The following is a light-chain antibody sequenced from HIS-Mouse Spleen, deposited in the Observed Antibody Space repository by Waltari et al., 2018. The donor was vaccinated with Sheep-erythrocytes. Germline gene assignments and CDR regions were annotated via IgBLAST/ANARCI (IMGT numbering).Light chain of an antibody. CDR2: DVS. J-gene: IGLJ1*01. V-gene: IGLV2-11*01. Sequence: QSALTQPASVSGSPGQSVPISCPGTSSDVGGYNYVSWYQQHPGKAPKLMIYDVSKRPSGVPDRFSGSKSGNTASLTISGLQAEDEADYYCCSYAGSYNHVFATGTKVTVL. CDR3: CSYAGSYNHV. CDR1: SSDVGGYNY.